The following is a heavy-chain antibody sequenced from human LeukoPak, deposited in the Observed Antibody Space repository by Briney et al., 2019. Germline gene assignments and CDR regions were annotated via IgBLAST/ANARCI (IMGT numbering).Heavy chain of an antibody. Sequence: SETLSLTCTVSGGSISSGSYYWSWIRQPPGKGLEWIGYIYYSGSTNYNPSLKSRVTISVDTSKNQFSLKLSSVTAADTAVYYCARRFNVRGGIAATMIGVGAFDIWGQGTMVTVSS. D-gene: IGHD3-22*01. CDR2: IYYSGST. CDR1: GGSISSGSYY. J-gene: IGHJ3*02. V-gene: IGHV4-61*01. CDR3: ARRFNVRGGIAATMIGVGAFDI.